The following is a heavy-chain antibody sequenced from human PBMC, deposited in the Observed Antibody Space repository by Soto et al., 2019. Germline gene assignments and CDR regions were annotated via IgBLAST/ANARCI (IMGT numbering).Heavy chain of an antibody. CDR3: ARSLYYDSSGYLLGH. D-gene: IGHD3-22*01. Sequence: PSETLSLTCTVSGGSISSYYWSWIRQPPGKGLEWIGYIYYSGSTNYNPSIKSRVTISVDTSKNQFSLKLSSVTAADTSLYYCARSLYYDSSGYLLGHWGQGTLVTVSS. CDR1: GGSISSYY. V-gene: IGHV4-59*12. CDR2: IYYSGST. J-gene: IGHJ4*02.